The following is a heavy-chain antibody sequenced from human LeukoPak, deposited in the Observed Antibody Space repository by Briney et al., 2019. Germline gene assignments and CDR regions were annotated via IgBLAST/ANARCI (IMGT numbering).Heavy chain of an antibody. D-gene: IGHD3-10*01. CDR2: IYPGDSDT. CDR3: ARLMVREFLHPDPYYFDY. J-gene: IGHJ4*02. Sequence: GESLKISCKASGYSLTSYWIGWVRQMPGKGLEWMGIIYPGDSDTRYSPSFQGQVTISADKSISTAYLQWSSLKASDTAMYYCARLMVREFLHPDPYYFDYWGQGTLVTVSS. V-gene: IGHV5-51*01. CDR1: GYSLTSYW.